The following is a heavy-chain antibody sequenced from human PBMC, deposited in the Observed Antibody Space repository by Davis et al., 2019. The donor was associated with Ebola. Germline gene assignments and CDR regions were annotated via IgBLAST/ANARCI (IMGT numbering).Heavy chain of an antibody. CDR3: ARSYGNEFDY. CDR2: IYYSGST. CDR1: LGSIRSGGYY. J-gene: IGHJ4*02. Sequence: PSETLSLTCTVSLGSIRSGGYYWNWIRQHPARGLEWIGYIYYSGSTSYNPALKSRSTISVDTSNNQFSLRLTSVTAADTAMYYCARSYGNEFDYWGQGTLVTVSS. D-gene: IGHD1-14*01. V-gene: IGHV4-31*03.